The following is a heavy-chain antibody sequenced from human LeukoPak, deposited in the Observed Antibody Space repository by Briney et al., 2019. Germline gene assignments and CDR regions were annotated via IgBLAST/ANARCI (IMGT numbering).Heavy chain of an antibody. Sequence: GGSLRLSCAASGFSISNAWMSWVRQAPGKGLEWVGHIKTKTDGGTTDYAAPVKGRFTISRDDSVNTLYLQMNSLKIEDTAVYYCTTKYSYGSQYYFDYWGQGTLVTVSS. J-gene: IGHJ4*02. CDR3: TTKYSYGSQYYFDY. V-gene: IGHV3-15*01. CDR1: GFSISNAW. CDR2: IKTKTDGGTT. D-gene: IGHD5-18*01.